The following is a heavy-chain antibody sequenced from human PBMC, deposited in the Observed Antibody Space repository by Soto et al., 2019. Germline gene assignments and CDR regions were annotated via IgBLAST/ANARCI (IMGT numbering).Heavy chain of an antibody. CDR3: ARERIFYDIWTGYYKSRDYYGMDG. Sequence: ASVKVSCKASGYTFTGYYMHWVRQAPGQGLEWMGWINPNSGGTNYAQKFQGWVTMTRDTSISTAYMELSRLRSDDTAVYYRARERIFYDIWTGYYKSRDYYGMDGWGKGTRITV. J-gene: IGHJ6*04. CDR1: GYTFTGYY. V-gene: IGHV1-2*04. D-gene: IGHD3-9*01. CDR2: INPNSGGT.